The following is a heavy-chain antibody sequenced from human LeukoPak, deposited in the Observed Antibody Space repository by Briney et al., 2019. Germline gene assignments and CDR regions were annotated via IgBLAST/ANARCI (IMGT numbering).Heavy chain of an antibody. J-gene: IGHJ4*02. V-gene: IGHV4-31*03. CDR3: ARGTVTMVRAALSPLFDY. CDR2: IYYSGST. D-gene: IGHD3-10*01. CDR1: GGSISSGGYY. Sequence: SETLSLTCTVSGGSISSGGYYWSWIRQHPGKGLEWIGYIYYSGSTYYNPSLKSRVTISVDTSKNQFSLKLSSVTAADTAVYYCARGTVTMVRAALSPLFDYWGQGTLVTVSS.